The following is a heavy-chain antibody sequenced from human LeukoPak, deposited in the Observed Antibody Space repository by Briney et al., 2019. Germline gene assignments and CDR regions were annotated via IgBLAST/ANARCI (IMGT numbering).Heavy chain of an antibody. CDR1: GFTFSNYC. V-gene: IGHV3-7*01. Sequence: GGSLRLSCVSSGFTFSNYCMKWVRQAPGKGLEWVASINEDGSGKFSVGSVKDRITISRDNARNSLDLQINSLTVEDTAIYYCARDDGDVWGTGTTVTVSS. CDR2: INEDGSGK. CDR3: ARDDGDV. J-gene: IGHJ6*04.